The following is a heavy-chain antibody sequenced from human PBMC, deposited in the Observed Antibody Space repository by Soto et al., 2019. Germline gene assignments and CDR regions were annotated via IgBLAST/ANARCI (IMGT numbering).Heavy chain of an antibody. V-gene: IGHV4-59*01. CDR3: ARALDYDFWGGRNWFDP. J-gene: IGHJ5*02. CDR2: IYYTGIT. D-gene: IGHD3-3*01. CDR1: GGSITDNY. Sequence: QVQLQQSGPGLLKPSETLSLTCSVSGGSITDNYWTWIRQSPGKGLEWVGYIYYTGITNYNPSLKRRVTISLDRSKYQFSLKLDSVTAADTAVYYCARALDYDFWGGRNWFDPWGQGTLVTVSS.